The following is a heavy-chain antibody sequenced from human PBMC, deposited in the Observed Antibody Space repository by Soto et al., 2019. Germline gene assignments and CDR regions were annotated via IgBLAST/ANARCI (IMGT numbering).Heavy chain of an antibody. Sequence: SETLSLTCTVSGGSISSSSYYWGWIRQPPGKGLEWIGSIYYSGSTYYNPSLKSRVTISVDTSKNQFSLKLSSVTAADTAVYYCARLGYSYGYLFYWGQGTLVTVSS. CDR1: GGSISSSSYY. J-gene: IGHJ4*02. D-gene: IGHD5-18*01. CDR2: IYYSGST. V-gene: IGHV4-39*01. CDR3: ARLGYSYGYLFY.